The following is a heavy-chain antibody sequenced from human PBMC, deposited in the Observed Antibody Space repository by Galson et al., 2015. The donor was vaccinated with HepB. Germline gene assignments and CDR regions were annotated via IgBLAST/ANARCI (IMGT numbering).Heavy chain of an antibody. V-gene: IGHV5-10-1*01. CDR3: ATRSGITMVRGVIHNWYFDL. CDR2: IDPSDSYT. Sequence: QSGAEVKKPGESLRISCKGSGYSFTSYWISWVRQMPGKGLEWMGRIDPSDSYTNYSPSFQGHVTISADKSISTAYLQWSSLKASDTAMYYCATRSGITMVRGVIHNWYFDLWGRGTLVTVSS. J-gene: IGHJ2*01. D-gene: IGHD3-10*01. CDR1: GYSFTSYW.